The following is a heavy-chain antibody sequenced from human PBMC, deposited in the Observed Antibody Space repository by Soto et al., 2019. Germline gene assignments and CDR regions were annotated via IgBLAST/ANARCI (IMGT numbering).Heavy chain of an antibody. D-gene: IGHD3-10*01. CDR3: AKEGVLLWFGELFDAFDI. Sequence: GGSLRLSCAASGFTFSSYAMSWVRQAPGKGLEWVSAISGSGGSTYYADSVKGRFTISRDNSKNTLYLQMNSLRAEDTAVYYCAKEGVLLWFGELFDAFDIWGQGTMVTVSS. CDR2: ISGSGGST. J-gene: IGHJ3*02. V-gene: IGHV3-23*01. CDR1: GFTFSSYA.